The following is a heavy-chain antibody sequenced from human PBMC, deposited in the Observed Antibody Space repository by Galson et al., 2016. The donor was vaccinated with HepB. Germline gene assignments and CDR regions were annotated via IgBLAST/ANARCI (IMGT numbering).Heavy chain of an antibody. J-gene: IGHJ6*02. D-gene: IGHD1-1*01. CDR3: DV. CDR2: ISWNSGRL. V-gene: IGHV3-9*01. CDR1: GFTFADYA. Sequence: SLRLSCAASGFTFADYAVHWVRHFPGRGLEWVSGISWNSGRLAYAESVRGRFTISRDNAKNSLYLQMDSLRLSAGGTNGVDVWGQGTTVIVSS.